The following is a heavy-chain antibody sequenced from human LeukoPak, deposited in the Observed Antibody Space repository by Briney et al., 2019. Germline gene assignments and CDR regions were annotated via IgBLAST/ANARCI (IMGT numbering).Heavy chain of an antibody. CDR2: IYYSGST. CDR1: GGSISSYY. Sequence: PSETLSLTFTVSGGSISSYYWSWIRQPPGKGLEWIGYIYYSGSTNYNPSLKSRVTISVDTSKNQFSLKLSSVTAADTAVYYCARGRGIVVVPALSDAFDIWGQGTMVTVSS. D-gene: IGHD2-2*01. CDR3: ARGRGIVVVPALSDAFDI. J-gene: IGHJ3*02. V-gene: IGHV4-59*01.